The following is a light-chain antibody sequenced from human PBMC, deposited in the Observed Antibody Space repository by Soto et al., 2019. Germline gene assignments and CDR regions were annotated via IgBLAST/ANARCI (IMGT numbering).Light chain of an antibody. CDR3: QQYKTYWT. Sequence: DIQMTQSPSTLSASVGDRVTITCRASPSISMWLAWYQQKPGKAPKLLIYKASTLERGVPSRFSGSGSGTEFTLTISSLQPDDFATYHCQQYKTYWTFGQGTKVEIK. CDR2: KAS. CDR1: PSISMW. J-gene: IGKJ1*01. V-gene: IGKV1-5*03.